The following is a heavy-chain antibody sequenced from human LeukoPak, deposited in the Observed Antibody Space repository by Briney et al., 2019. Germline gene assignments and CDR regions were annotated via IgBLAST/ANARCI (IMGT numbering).Heavy chain of an antibody. CDR3: TTAPMIATSFDY. CDR2: IKSKTDGGTT. D-gene: IGHD3-22*01. J-gene: IGHJ4*02. CDR1: GFTFSNAW. Sequence: GGSLRLSCAASGFTFSNAWMSWVRQAPGKGLEWVGRIKSKTDGGTTDYAAPVKGRFTISRDDSKNTLYLQMNSLKTEDTAVYYCTTAPMIATSFDYWGQGTLVTVSS. V-gene: IGHV3-15*01.